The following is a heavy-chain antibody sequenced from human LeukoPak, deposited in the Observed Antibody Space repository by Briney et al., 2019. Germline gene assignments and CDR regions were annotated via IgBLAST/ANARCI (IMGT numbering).Heavy chain of an antibody. CDR3: ARDATAYSSSGAPWYFDY. CDR2: ISYDGSNK. CDR1: GFTFSSYA. J-gene: IGHJ4*02. D-gene: IGHD6-6*01. Sequence: GGSLRLSCAASGFTFSSYAMHWVRQAPGKGLEWVAVISYDGSNKYYADSVKGRSTISRDNSKNTLYLQMNSLRPEDTSMYYCARDATAYSSSGAPWYFDYWGQGTLVTVSS. V-gene: IGHV3-30-3*01.